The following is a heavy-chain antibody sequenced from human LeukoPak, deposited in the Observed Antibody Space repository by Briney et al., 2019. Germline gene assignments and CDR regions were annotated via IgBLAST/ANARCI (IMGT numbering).Heavy chain of an antibody. J-gene: IGHJ4*02. CDR3: ARDQATSETD. CDR1: GFTFSSYW. Sequence: TGGSLRLSCAASGFTFSSYWMHWVRQAPGKGLVGVSRINSDGSSTSYADSVKGRFTISRDNAKNTLYLQMNSLRAEDTAVYYCARDQATSETDWGQGTLVTVSS. CDR2: INSDGSST. D-gene: IGHD5-12*01. V-gene: IGHV3-74*01.